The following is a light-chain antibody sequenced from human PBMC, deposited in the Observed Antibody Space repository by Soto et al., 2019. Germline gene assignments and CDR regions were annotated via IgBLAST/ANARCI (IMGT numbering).Light chain of an antibody. CDR1: QSISSW. CDR2: KAS. V-gene: IGKV1-5*03. J-gene: IGKJ1*01. CDR3: QQYNSYSWT. Sequence: DIQMTQSPSTLSASVGYIVTITCRSSQSISSWLAWYQQKPGKAPKLLIYKASSLESGVPSRFSGSGSGTEFTLTISSLQPDDFATYYCQQYNSYSWTFGQGTKVDI.